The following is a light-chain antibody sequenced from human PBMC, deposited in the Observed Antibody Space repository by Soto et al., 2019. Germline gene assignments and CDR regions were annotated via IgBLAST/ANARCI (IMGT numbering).Light chain of an antibody. CDR2: DVS. CDR3: SSYTSSSTVV. V-gene: IGLV2-14*01. J-gene: IGLJ2*01. Sequence: QSALTQPASVSGSPGQSITISCTGTSSDVGGYNYVSWYQQHPGKAPKLMIYDVSNQPSGVSNRFSGSKSGNTASLTISGLKAEDEAEYYGSSYTSSSTVVFCGGTKLTVL. CDR1: SSDVGGYNY.